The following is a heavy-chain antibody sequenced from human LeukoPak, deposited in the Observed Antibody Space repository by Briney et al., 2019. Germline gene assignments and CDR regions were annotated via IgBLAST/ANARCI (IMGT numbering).Heavy chain of an antibody. V-gene: IGHV4-31*01. CDR3: ARGYYGDPVAFDI. D-gene: IGHD4-17*01. Sequence: SETLSLTCTVSGGSISSGAYYWTWIRQHPGKGLEWIGYIYYSGTTYYSPSLKSPVTISVDTSKNQFSLRLSSVTAADTAVYYCARGYYGDPVAFDIWGQGTMVTVSS. J-gene: IGHJ3*02. CDR1: GGSISSGAYY. CDR2: IYYSGTT.